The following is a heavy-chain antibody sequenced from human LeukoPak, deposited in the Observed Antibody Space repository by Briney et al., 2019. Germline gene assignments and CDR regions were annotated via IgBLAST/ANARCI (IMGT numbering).Heavy chain of an antibody. CDR2: ISWNSGSI. D-gene: IGHD2-2*01. CDR1: GFTFSSYG. CDR3: AKDREPAAMRASQIDY. J-gene: IGHJ4*02. Sequence: GGSLRLSCAASGFTFSSYGMHWVRQAPGKGLEWVSGISWNSGSIGYADSVKGRFTISRDNAKNSLYLQMNSLRTEDTALYYCAKDREPAAMRASQIDYWGQGTLVTVSS. V-gene: IGHV3-9*01.